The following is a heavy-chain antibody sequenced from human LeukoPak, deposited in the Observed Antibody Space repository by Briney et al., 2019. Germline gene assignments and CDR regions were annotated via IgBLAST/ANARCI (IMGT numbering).Heavy chain of an antibody. J-gene: IGHJ4*02. D-gene: IGHD3-10*01. CDR3: ARERSGSYFDY. V-gene: IGHV4-38-2*02. CDR2: IYHSGST. Sequence: PSETLSLTCTVSGYSISSGYYWGWIRQPPGKGLEWIGSIYHSGSTYYNPSLKGRVTISVDTSKNQFSLKLSSVTAADTAVYYCARERSGSYFDYWGQGTLVTVSS. CDR1: GYSISSGYY.